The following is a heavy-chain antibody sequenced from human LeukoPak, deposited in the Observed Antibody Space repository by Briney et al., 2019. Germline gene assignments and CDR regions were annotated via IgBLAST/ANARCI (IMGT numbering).Heavy chain of an antibody. V-gene: IGHV3-23*01. CDR3: AASGDYGDNP. D-gene: IGHD4/OR15-4a*01. J-gene: IGHJ5*02. CDR2: ISGSGDNT. Sequence: VKPGGSLRLSCAASGFTFSDYCMSWIRQAPGKGLEWVSGISGSGDNTYYAASVKGRFTISRDSSKNTLYLQMNSLRVEDTAVYHCAASGDYGDNPWGQGTRVTVSS. CDR1: GFTFSDYC.